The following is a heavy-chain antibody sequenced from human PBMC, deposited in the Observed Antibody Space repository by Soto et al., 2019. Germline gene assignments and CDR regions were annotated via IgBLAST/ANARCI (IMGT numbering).Heavy chain of an antibody. D-gene: IGHD6-13*01. V-gene: IGHV3-11*01. CDR2: ISGRGSTI. Sequence: SLRLSCAASGFPLSYSYLSWFRQAPGKGLEWVSYISGRGSTIHDADSVKGRFTISRDNAKNSLYLQMNSLRAEDTAVYYCARVGSIAAAGTPDYWGQGTLVKVSS. CDR3: ARVGSIAAAGTPDY. J-gene: IGHJ4*02. CDR1: GFPLSYSY.